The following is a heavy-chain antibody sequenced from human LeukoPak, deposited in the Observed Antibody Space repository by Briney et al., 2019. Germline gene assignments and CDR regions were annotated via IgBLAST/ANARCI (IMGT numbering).Heavy chain of an antibody. CDR1: GGSISSYY. J-gene: IGHJ4*02. D-gene: IGHD6-13*01. V-gene: IGHV4-59*12. Sequence: SETLSLTCTVPGGSISSYYWSWIRQPPGKGLEWIAYTYYSGDTNYNPSLKSRVTISIDTSKNQFSLKLSSVTAADTAVYYCARDLRGIAAAGTFDYWGQGTLVTVSS. CDR3: ARDLRGIAAAGTFDY. CDR2: TYYSGDT.